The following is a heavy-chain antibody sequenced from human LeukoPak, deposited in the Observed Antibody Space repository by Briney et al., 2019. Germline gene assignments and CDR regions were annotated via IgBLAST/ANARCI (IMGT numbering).Heavy chain of an antibody. CDR3: ARDLTDTAMVPNWYFDL. Sequence: SETLSLTCTVSGGSISSGDYYWSWIRPPPGKGLEWIGYIYYRGSTYYNPALKSRVTNSVDTSNNQFSLKLSSVTAADTAVYYCARDLTDTAMVPNWYFDLWGRGTLVTVSS. D-gene: IGHD5-18*01. CDR2: IYYRGST. V-gene: IGHV4-30-4*01. CDR1: GGSISSGDYY. J-gene: IGHJ2*01.